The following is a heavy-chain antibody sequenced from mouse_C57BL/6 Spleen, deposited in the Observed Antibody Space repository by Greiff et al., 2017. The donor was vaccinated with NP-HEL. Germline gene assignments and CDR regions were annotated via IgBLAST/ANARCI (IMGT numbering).Heavy chain of an antibody. Sequence: QVQLQQSGPELVKPGASVKISCKASGYAFSSSWMNWVKQRPGKGLEWIGRIYPGDGDTNYTGKFKGKATLTADKSSSTAYMQLSSLTSEDSAVYFCARPYYYGSSHCAMDYWGQGTSVTVSS. V-gene: IGHV1-82*01. D-gene: IGHD1-1*01. CDR3: ARPYYYGSSHCAMDY. CDR2: IYPGDGDT. CDR1: GYAFSSSW. J-gene: IGHJ4*01.